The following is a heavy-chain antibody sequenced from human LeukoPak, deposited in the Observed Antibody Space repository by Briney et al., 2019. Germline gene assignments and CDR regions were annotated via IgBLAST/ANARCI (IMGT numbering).Heavy chain of an antibody. CDR2: ISYDGSNK. V-gene: IGHV3-30-3*01. D-gene: IGHD1-26*01. Sequence: PGRSLRLSCSASGFTFRTFSMHWVRQAPGKGLEWVAVISYDGSNKYHADSVKGRFTISRDNSKNTLYLQMNSLRAEDTAVYYCAVLNSGSYRLDYWGQGTLVTVSS. CDR1: GFTFRTFS. CDR3: AVLNSGSYRLDY. J-gene: IGHJ4*02.